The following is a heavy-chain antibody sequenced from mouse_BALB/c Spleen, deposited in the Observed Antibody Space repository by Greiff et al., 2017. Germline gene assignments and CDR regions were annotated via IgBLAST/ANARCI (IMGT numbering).Heavy chain of an antibody. J-gene: IGHJ1*01. CDR1: GYTFTDYN. V-gene: IGHV1-18*01. CDR2: INPNNGGT. D-gene: IGHD1-1*02. Sequence: EVKLQESGPELVKPGASVKIPCKASGYTFTDYNMDWVKQSHGKSLEWIGDINPNNGGTIYNQKFKGKATLTVDKSSSTAYMELRSLTSEDTAVYYCARSYGGSHWYFDVWGAGTTVTVSS. CDR3: ARSYGGSHWYFDV.